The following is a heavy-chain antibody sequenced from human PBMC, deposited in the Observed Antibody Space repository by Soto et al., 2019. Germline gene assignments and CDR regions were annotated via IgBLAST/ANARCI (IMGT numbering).Heavy chain of an antibody. CDR3: ARDPHPPGTMVRGVTNWFDP. V-gene: IGHV3-30-3*01. J-gene: IGHJ5*02. D-gene: IGHD3-10*01. CDR1: GFTFSSYA. Sequence: QVQLVESGGGVVQPGRSLRLSCAASGFTFSSYAMHWVRQAPGKGLEWVAVISYDGSNKYYADSVKGRFTISRDNSKNTRYLQMNSLRAEDTAVYYCARDPHPPGTMVRGVTNWFDPWGQGTLVTVSS. CDR2: ISYDGSNK.